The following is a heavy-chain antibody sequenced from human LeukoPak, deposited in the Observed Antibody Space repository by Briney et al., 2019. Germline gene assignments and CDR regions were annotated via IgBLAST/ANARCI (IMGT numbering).Heavy chain of an antibody. Sequence: PGGSLRLSCAASGFSVTRHYMHWVRQAPGKGLEWVSFIYRDGRSYPADSVKGRFTISRDNSKNTLYLQMNSLRVEDTAVYYCARAPGGRISAFNYWGQGTLVTVSS. D-gene: IGHD2-15*01. CDR3: ARAPGGRISAFNY. J-gene: IGHJ4*02. CDR1: GFSVTRHY. CDR2: IYRDGRS. V-gene: IGHV3-53*01.